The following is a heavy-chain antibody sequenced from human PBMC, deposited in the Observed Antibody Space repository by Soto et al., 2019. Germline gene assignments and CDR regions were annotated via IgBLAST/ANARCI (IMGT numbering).Heavy chain of an antibody. CDR3: ARGHRGGFWSAYAFSYYYGMDV. D-gene: IGHD3-3*01. J-gene: IGHJ6*02. Sequence: ASVKVSCKASGYTFTSYGISWVRQAPRQGLEWMGWISAYNGNTNYAQKLQGRVTMTTDTSTSTAYMELRSLRSDDTAVYYCARGHRGGFWSAYAFSYYYGMDVWGQGTTVTVSS. CDR2: ISAYNGNT. V-gene: IGHV1-18*04. CDR1: GYTFTSYG.